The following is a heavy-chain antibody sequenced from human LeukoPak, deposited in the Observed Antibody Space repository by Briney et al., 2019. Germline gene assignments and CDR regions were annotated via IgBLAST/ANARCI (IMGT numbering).Heavy chain of an antibody. CDR3: AKESGYSTGWYSDY. J-gene: IGHJ4*02. CDR2: ISGSGSDT. V-gene: IGHV3-23*01. CDR1: GFTFSSYA. D-gene: IGHD6-19*01. Sequence: GGPLRLSCAASGFTFSSYAMSWVRQAPGKGLEWVSVISGSGSDTYYADSVKGRFTISRDNSKNTPYLQMNSLRAEDTAVYYCAKESGYSTGWYSDYWGQGTLVTVSS.